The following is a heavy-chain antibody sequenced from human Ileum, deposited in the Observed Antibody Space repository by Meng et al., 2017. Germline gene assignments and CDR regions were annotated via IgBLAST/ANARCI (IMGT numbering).Heavy chain of an antibody. CDR3: ARDHWGSLDY. D-gene: IGHD7-27*01. CDR2: AGT. CDR1: GGSVSTSDYQ. J-gene: IGHJ4*02. Sequence: HGQLQETGPRLVRPSEPLSLLCTVSGGSVSTSDYQWGWIRQPPGKGLEWIGYAGTNYNPSLKSRVTISVDTSKRQFSLKLTSVTAADTAVYYCARDHWGSLDYWGQGILVTVSS. V-gene: IGHV4-61*08.